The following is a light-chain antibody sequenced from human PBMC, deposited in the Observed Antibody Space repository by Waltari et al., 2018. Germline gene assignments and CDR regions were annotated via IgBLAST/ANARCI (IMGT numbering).Light chain of an antibody. CDR3: QVWDSTSDHYV. CDR2: DEN. Sequence: SYVLTQPPSVSVAPGQTARITCGGNNIESKSVHWYQQKPGQAPVLVVYDENDRPSGIPEQFSGSNSGNTATLTISRVEAGDEADYYCQVWDSTSDHYVFGTGTKVTVL. CDR1: NIESKS. J-gene: IGLJ1*01. V-gene: IGLV3-21*02.